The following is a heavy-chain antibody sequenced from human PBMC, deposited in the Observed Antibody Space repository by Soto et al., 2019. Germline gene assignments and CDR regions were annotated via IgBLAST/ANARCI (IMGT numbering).Heavy chain of an antibody. V-gene: IGHV4-31*03. Sequence: QVQLQESGPGLVKPSQTLSLTCTVSGGSISSGGYYWSWIRQHPGKGLEWIGYIYYSGSTYYNPSLKRRVTISVDTSKNQFSLKLSSVTAADTAVYYCARGVGYCSSTSCYAGYFQHWGQGTLVTVSS. CDR3: ARGVGYCSSTSCYAGYFQH. CDR2: IYYSGST. J-gene: IGHJ1*01. CDR1: GGSISSGGYY. D-gene: IGHD2-2*01.